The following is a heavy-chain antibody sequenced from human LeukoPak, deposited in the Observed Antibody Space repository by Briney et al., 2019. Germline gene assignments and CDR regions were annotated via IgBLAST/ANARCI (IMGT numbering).Heavy chain of an antibody. CDR1: GDSVSSDIVT. J-gene: IGHJ5*02. CDR2: TYYRSKWYN. Sequence: SQTLSLTCAIFGDSVSSDIVTWNWIRQSPSRGLEWLGRTYYRSKWYNDYGALVKGRVSINPDTSKNQFSLQMRSVTPEDTALYYCVRGVGGDLQTWGRGSPVTVSS. CDR3: VRGVGGDLQT. D-gene: IGHD2-21*02. V-gene: IGHV6-1*01.